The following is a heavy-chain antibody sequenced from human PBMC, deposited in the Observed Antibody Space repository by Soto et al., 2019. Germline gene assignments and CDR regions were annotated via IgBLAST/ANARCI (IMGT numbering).Heavy chain of an antibody. V-gene: IGHV4-30-2*01. CDR1: GASITYGGYS. CDR3: ARGGGSDSFHY. CDR2: INHLETT. D-gene: IGHD1-26*01. J-gene: IGHJ4*02. Sequence: SETLSLTCTVSGASITYGGYSWSWIRQTPGKGLEWIGYINHLETTFYNPSFESRLTLSIDRAKNQFSLNLNSMSAAERAVYFCARGGGSDSFHYWGQGILVTASS.